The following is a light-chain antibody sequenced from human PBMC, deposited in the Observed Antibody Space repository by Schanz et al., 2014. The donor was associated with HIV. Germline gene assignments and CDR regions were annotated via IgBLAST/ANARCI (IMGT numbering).Light chain of an antibody. CDR2: DNN. V-gene: IGLV1-51*01. Sequence: QSVLTQPPSVSAAPGQKVTISCSGSNSNIGNNYVSWYQQLPGTAPKLLIYDNNKRPSGIPDRFSGSKSGTSATLGITGLQTGDEAEYYCGTWDSSLSAYVFGTGTKLTVL. J-gene: IGLJ1*01. CDR1: NSNIGNNY. CDR3: GTWDSSLSAYV.